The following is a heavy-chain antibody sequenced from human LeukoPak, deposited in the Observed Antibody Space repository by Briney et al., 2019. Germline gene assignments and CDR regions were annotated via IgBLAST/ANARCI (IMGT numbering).Heavy chain of an antibody. CDR3: ARLPAYYGSGSYYNVLDYFDY. J-gene: IGHJ4*02. D-gene: IGHD3-10*01. CDR1: GGSFSGYY. V-gene: IGHV4-34*01. Sequence: PSETLSLTCAVYGGSFSGYYWSWIRQPPGKGLEWMGEINHSGSTNYNPSLKSRVTISVDTSKNQCSLKLSSVTAADTAVYYCARLPAYYGSGSYYNVLDYFDYWGQGTLVTVSS. CDR2: INHSGST.